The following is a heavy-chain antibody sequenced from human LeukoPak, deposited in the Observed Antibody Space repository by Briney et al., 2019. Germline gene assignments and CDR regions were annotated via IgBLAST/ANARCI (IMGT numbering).Heavy chain of an antibody. CDR1: GFTFSSYA. D-gene: IGHD3-9*01. V-gene: IGHV3-48*04. CDR3: FGTPKDILTGYYRIGAFDI. J-gene: IGHJ3*02. Sequence: PGGSLRLSCAASGFTFSSYAMHWVRQDPGKGLEWVSYISSSGSTIYYADSVKGRFTISRDNAKNSLYLQMNSLRAEDTAVYYCFGTPKDILTGYYRIGAFDIWGQGTTVTVSS. CDR2: ISSSGSTI.